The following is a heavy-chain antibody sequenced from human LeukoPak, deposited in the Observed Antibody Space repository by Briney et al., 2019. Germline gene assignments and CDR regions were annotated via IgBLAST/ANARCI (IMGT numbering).Heavy chain of an antibody. CDR1: GFTFDAYA. D-gene: IGHD3-10*01. J-gene: IGHJ4*02. V-gene: IGHV3-43*02. CDR2: ISGDSGTT. CDR3: AKPYYYGSRSYMDY. Sequence: GGSLRLSCAASGFTFDAYAMHWVRQAPGQGLEWVSLISGDSGTTYYADSVKGRFTISRDNSKNMLYLQMNSLRAEDTAVYYCAKPYYYGSRSYMDYWGQGTLVTVSS.